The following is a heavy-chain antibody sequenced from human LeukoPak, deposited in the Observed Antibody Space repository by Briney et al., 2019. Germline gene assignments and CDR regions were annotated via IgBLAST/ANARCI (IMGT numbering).Heavy chain of an antibody. D-gene: IGHD6-19*01. CDR3: ARTYSSGWDYYYYMDV. CDR1: GYTFTSYD. J-gene: IGHJ6*03. Sequence: ASVKVSCKASGYTFTSYDINWVRQATGQGLEWMGWMNPNSGNTGYAQKFQGRVTITRNTSIGTAYMELSSLRSEDTAVYYCARTYSSGWDYYYYMDVWGKGTTVTVSS. CDR2: MNPNSGNT. V-gene: IGHV1-8*03.